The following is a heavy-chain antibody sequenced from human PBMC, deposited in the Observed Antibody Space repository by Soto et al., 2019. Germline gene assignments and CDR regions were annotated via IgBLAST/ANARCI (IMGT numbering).Heavy chain of an antibody. CDR1: GGSISSYY. CDR2: IYYNGST. Sequence: SETLSLTCTVSGGSISSYYWSWIRQPPGKGLEWIGYIYYNGSTNYYPSLKSRVTISVDTSKNQFSLKLSSVTAADTAVYYCARTYYDFWSGYWRWFDPWGQGTLVTVSS. J-gene: IGHJ5*02. V-gene: IGHV4-59*01. CDR3: ARTYYDFWSGYWRWFDP. D-gene: IGHD3-3*01.